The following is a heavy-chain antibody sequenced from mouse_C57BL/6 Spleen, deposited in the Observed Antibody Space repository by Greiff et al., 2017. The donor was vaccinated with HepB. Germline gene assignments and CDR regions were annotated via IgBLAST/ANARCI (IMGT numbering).Heavy chain of an antibody. CDR2: IWSDGST. CDR3: ARHSSGLYAMDY. J-gene: IGHJ4*01. D-gene: IGHD3-2*02. V-gene: IGHV2-6-1*01. Sequence: VQLQQSGPGLVAPSQSLSITCTVSGFSLTSYGVHWVRQPPGKGLEWLVVIWSDGSTTYNSALKSRLSISKDNSKSQVFLNMNSLQTDDTAMYYCARHSSGLYAMDYWGQGTSVTVSS. CDR1: GFSLTSYG.